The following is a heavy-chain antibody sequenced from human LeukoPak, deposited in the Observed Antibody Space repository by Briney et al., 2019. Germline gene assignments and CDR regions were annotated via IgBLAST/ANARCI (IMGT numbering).Heavy chain of an antibody. J-gene: IGHJ6*01. Sequence: PSETLSLTCTVSGGSISSSSYYWSWIRQPPGKGLEWIGEINHSGSTNYNPSLKSRVTISVDTSKNQLSLKLSSVTAADTAVYYCARAKSIAVAGYYYYYGMDIWGQGNTVTVSS. V-gene: IGHV4-39*07. CDR3: ARAKSIAVAGYYYYYGMDI. CDR2: INHSGST. D-gene: IGHD6-19*01. CDR1: GGSISSSSYY.